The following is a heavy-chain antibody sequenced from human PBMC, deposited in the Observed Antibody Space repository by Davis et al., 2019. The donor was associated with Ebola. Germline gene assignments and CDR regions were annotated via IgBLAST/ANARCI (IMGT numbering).Heavy chain of an antibody. CDR2: IIPIFGTA. CDR3: ARDSRSTVTTYFHH. V-gene: IGHV1-69*13. J-gene: IGHJ1*01. D-gene: IGHD4-17*01. CDR1: GGTFSSYA. Sequence: SVKVSCKASGGTFSSYAISWVRQAPGQGLEWMGGIIPIFGTANYAQKFQGRVTITADESTSTAYMELSNLRSEDTAVYYCARDSRSTVTTYFHHWGQGTLVTVSS.